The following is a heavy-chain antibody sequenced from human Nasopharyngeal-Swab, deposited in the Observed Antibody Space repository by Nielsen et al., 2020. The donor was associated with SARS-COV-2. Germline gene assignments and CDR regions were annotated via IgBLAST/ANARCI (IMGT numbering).Heavy chain of an antibody. CDR2: IYYSGGT. D-gene: IGHD3-10*01. Sequence: WIRQPPGKGLEWIGSIYYSGGTYYNPSLKSRVTISVDTSKNQFSLKLSSVTAADTAVYYCAPYGSGSYGVYWGQGTLVTVSS. CDR3: APYGSGSYGVY. V-gene: IGHV4-39*01. J-gene: IGHJ4*02.